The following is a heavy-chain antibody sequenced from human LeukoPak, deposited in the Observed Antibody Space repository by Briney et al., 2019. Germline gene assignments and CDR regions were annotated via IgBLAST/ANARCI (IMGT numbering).Heavy chain of an antibody. Sequence: PGGSLRLSCAASGFTVSSYAMHWVRQPIGKGLEWVSALGIAGDTFYPGSVKGRFTISRENARNSLYLQMNSLRAEDTAMYYCARQMQSHGNFESWGQGTLVTVSS. CDR2: LGIAGDT. CDR1: GFTVSSYA. CDR3: ARQMQSHGNFES. V-gene: IGHV3-13*01. D-gene: IGHD1-26*01. J-gene: IGHJ4*02.